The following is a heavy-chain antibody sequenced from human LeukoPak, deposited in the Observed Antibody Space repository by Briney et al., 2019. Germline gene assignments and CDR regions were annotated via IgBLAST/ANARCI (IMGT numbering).Heavy chain of an antibody. J-gene: IGHJ5*02. D-gene: IGHD3-22*01. CDR1: GGSISSYY. CDR2: IYHGGST. Sequence: SETLSLTCTVSGGSISSYYWGWIRQPPGKGLEWIGSIYHGGSTYYNPSLKSRVTISIDTSKNHFSLRLSSVTAADTAVYYCARDHYYDTFLWFDPWGQGTLVTVSS. CDR3: ARDHYYDTFLWFDP. V-gene: IGHV4-38-2*02.